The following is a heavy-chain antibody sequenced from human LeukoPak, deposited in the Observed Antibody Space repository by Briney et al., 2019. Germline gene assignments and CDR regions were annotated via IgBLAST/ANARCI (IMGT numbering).Heavy chain of an antibody. CDR2: IHTSGDT. D-gene: IGHD4-17*01. CDR3: IVFGDSNH. CDR1: GLTCSHNY. V-gene: IGHV3-53*01. J-gene: IGHJ5*02. Sequence: GGSLRLSCAASGLTCSHNYVSWVRQAPGKGPEWVSAIHTSGDTCYADSVKGRFTISRDTSKNTLYLQINSLRVEDTAVYYCIVFGDSNHWGQGTLVTVSS.